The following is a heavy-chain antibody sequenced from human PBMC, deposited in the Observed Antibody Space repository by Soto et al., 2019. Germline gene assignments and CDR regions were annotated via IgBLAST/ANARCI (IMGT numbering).Heavy chain of an antibody. D-gene: IGHD3-10*01. CDR3: ARDVITMVRGKTGYYYGMDV. J-gene: IGHJ6*02. V-gene: IGHV4-31*03. CDR2: IYYSGST. Sequence: QVQLQESGPGLVKPSQTLSLTCTVSGGSISSGGYYWSWIRQHPGKGLEWIGYIYYSGSTYYNPSRTCRVTISVDTSKNQFSLKLSSVTAADTAVYYWARDVITMVRGKTGYYYGMDVWGQGTTVTVSS. CDR1: GGSISSGGYY.